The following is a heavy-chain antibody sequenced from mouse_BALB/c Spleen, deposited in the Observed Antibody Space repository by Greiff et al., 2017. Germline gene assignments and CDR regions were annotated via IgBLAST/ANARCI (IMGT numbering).Heavy chain of an antibody. CDR1: GYTFTSYT. V-gene: IGHV1-4*02. CDR3: AREDDYDFDY. CDR2: INPSSGYT. Sequence: QVQLQQSAAELARPGASVKMSCKASGYTFTSYTMHWVKQRPGQGLEWIGYINPSSGYTEYNQKFKDKTTLTADKSSSTAYMQLSSLTSEDSAVYYCAREDDYDFDYWGQGTTLTVSS. J-gene: IGHJ2*01. D-gene: IGHD2-4*01.